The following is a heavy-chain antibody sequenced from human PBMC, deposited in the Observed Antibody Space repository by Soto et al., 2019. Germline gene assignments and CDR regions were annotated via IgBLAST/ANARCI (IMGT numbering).Heavy chain of an antibody. V-gene: IGHV4-59*01. CDR1: GGSISSYY. Sequence: SETLSLTCTVSGGSISSYYWSWIRQPPGKGLEWIGYIYYSGSTSYNPSLKSRLTISIDTSKNQFSLKLSSVTAADTAVYYCAREGIAAPSQEYYYYYYYMDVWGKGTTVTVSS. J-gene: IGHJ6*03. D-gene: IGHD6-13*01. CDR3: AREGIAAPSQEYYYYYYYMDV. CDR2: IYYSGST.